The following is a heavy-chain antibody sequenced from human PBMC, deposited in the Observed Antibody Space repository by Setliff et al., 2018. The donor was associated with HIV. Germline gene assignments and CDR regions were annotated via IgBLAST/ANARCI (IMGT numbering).Heavy chain of an antibody. CDR3: GGNGYYSIDY. CDR1: GGSISSDY. CDR2: IYYSGST. D-gene: IGHD3-22*01. V-gene: IGHV4-59*12. J-gene: IGHJ4*02. Sequence: SETLSLTCTVSGGSISSDYWSWIRQPPGKGLEWIGYIYYSGSTNYNPSLKSRVTISVDTSKKQFSLKLSSVSAADTAVYYCGGNGYYSIDYWGQGTLVTVSS.